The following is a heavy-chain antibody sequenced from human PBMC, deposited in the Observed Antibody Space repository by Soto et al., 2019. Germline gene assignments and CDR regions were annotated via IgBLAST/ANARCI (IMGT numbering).Heavy chain of an antibody. V-gene: IGHV1-18*04. CDR2: INAYSGNT. J-gene: IGHJ4*02. Sequence: GASVKVSCKASGYTFTSYYMHWVRQAPGQGLEWMGWINAYSGNTNYAQKLQGRVTMTTDTSTSTAYMELRSLRSDDTAVYYCARDLGFLQWELLGGDYWGQGTLVTVSS. CDR3: ARDLGFLQWELLGGDY. D-gene: IGHD1-26*01. CDR1: GYTFTSYY.